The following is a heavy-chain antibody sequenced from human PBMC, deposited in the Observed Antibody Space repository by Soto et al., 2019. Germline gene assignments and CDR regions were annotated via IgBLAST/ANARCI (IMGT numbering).Heavy chain of an antibody. J-gene: IGHJ6*02. CDR2: IMPVFRRP. V-gene: IGHV1-69*12. CDR3: ARDKDRPQLGGNYYYILDV. D-gene: IGHD3-3*02. CDR1: GGTFRTSA. Sequence: QVQLVQSGAEVKKPGSSVKVSCKASGGTFRTSAISWVRQAPGQGLEWVGGIMPVFRRPKYAQNFQGRVTITADESTSTAYMELSSLRSDDTAIYYCARDKDRPQLGGNYYYILDVWGQGTAVTGSS.